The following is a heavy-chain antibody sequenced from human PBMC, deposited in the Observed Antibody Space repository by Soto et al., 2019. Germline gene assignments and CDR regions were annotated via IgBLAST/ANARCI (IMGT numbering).Heavy chain of an antibody. CDR3: ARLRIYCSAGTCYYYFDY. J-gene: IGHJ4*02. V-gene: IGHV4-39*01. CDR1: GGSISSSSCY. D-gene: IGHD2-15*01. Sequence: QLQLQESGPGLVKSSETLSLTCTVSGGSISSSSCYWGWIRQPPGKGREWIGNIYYNANTYYTPSLKGGVTISVATSKNQFSLKLGSVTAADADVYYCARLRIYCSAGTCYYYFDYWGQGTLVTVSS. CDR2: IYYNANT.